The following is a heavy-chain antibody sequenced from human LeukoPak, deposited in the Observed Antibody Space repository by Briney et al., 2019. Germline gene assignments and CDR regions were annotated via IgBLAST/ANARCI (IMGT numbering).Heavy chain of an antibody. Sequence: GGSLRLSCAASGFTLSSYLMSWVRQAPGRGLEWVANINRDGSEETYLDSVKGRFTVSRDNARNSLFLQMNSLRGDDTAVYYCARSNPNRNALDLWGQGTMVTISS. D-gene: IGHD1-14*01. CDR3: ARSNPNRNALDL. CDR1: GFTLSSYL. V-gene: IGHV3-7*01. CDR2: INRDGSEE. J-gene: IGHJ3*01.